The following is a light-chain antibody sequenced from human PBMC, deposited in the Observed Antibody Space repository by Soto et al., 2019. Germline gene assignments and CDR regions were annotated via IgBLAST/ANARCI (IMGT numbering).Light chain of an antibody. CDR3: QQYQTYAT. V-gene: IGKV1-5*01. J-gene: IGKJ5*01. Sequence: DILMTQSPSTLSASVGDRVTITCRASQSIRSLLAWYQQKPGKAPQALIYDASSLGRGVPSRCSGSGSGTEFTITISSLQPDDFATYCCQQYQTYATFGQGTRLDI. CDR1: QSIRSL. CDR2: DAS.